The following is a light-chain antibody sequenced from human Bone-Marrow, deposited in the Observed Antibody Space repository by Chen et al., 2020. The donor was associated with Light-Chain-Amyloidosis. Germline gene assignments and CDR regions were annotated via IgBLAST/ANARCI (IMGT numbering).Light chain of an antibody. CDR2: GSS. V-gene: IGKV3-20*01. J-gene: IGKJ4*01. CDR1: QTISSNY. CDR3: QQYGTSPLT. Sequence: EIVLTQSPGTLSLSPGEGANLSCRASQTISSNYLTWYQQKFGQAPRLLIYGSSSRATGIPDRLTGRGSGTDFPLTINRLEPEDFAMYDCQQYGTSPLTFRGGTKVEIK.